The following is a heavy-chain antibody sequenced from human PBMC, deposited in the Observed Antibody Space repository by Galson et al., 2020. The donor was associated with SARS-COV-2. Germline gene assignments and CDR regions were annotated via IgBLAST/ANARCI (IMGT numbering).Heavy chain of an antibody. Sequence: GGSLRLSCAASGSTFSSYAMHWVRQPPGKALDWVAVIPYDGRNKYYADSVKGRFTISRDNSKNTLYLQMNSLRAEDTAVYYCARDFGAYYYGMDVWGQGTTVTVSS. D-gene: IGHD3-10*01. V-gene: IGHV3-30*04. CDR1: GSTFSSYA. J-gene: IGHJ6*02. CDR3: ARDFGAYYYGMDV. CDR2: IPYDGRNK.